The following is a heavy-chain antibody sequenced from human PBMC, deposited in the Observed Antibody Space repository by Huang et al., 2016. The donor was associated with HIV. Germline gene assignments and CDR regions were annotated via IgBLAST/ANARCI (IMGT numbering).Heavy chain of an antibody. Sequence: QLQLQESGPGLVKPSDTLSLNCTISGGSIKSRNYYWGWVRQAPGQGLEWIGDIYYSGSPYYNPSLRSRGSLSVDTSKNQVTLKVNAVIAADTAVYYCARRQGSGYYFYFDYWGRGIPVTVSA. J-gene: IGHJ4*02. V-gene: IGHV4-39*01. D-gene: IGHD3-22*01. CDR3: ARRQGSGYYFYFDY. CDR1: GGSIKSRNYY. CDR2: IYYSGSP.